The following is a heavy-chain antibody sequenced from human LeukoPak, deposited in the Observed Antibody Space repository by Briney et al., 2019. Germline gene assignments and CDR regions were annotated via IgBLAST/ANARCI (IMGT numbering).Heavy chain of an antibody. CDR1: GFTFSSYW. CDR3: ASLDYYGSGSYGYFDY. CDR2: INSDGSST. V-gene: IGHV3-74*01. Sequence: GGSLRLSCAASGFTFSSYWMHWVRQAPGKGLVWVSRINSDGSSTSYADSVKGRFTISRDNAKNTLYLQMNSLRAEDTAVYYCASLDYYGSGSYGYFDYWGQGTLVTVSS. J-gene: IGHJ4*02. D-gene: IGHD3-10*01.